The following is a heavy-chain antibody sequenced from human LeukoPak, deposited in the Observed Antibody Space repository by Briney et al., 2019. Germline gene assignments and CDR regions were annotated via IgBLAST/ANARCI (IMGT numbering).Heavy chain of an antibody. V-gene: IGHV4-59*01. CDR1: GGSISSYY. Sequence: SETLSLTCTVSGGSISSYYWSWIRQPPGKGLEWIGYIYYSGSTNYNPSLKSRVTISVDTSKNQFSLKLSSVTAADTAVYYCARGSLGSGSYYIDYWGQGTLVTVSS. CDR2: IYYSGST. D-gene: IGHD3-10*01. CDR3: ARGSLGSGSYYIDY. J-gene: IGHJ4*02.